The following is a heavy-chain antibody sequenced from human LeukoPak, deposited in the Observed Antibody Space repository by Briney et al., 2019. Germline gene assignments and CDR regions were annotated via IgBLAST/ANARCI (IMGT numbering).Heavy chain of an antibody. CDR1: GYTFTGYY. J-gene: IGHJ5*02. CDR2: INPNSGGT. CDR3: ARDPGSNCFDP. Sequence: ASVKVSCKASGYTFTGYYIHWVRQAPGQGLEWMGWINPNSGGTNYAQKFQGRVTMTRDTSISTAYMELSSLISDDTAVYYCARDPGSNCFDPWGQGTLVTVS. D-gene: IGHD3-10*01. V-gene: IGHV1-2*02.